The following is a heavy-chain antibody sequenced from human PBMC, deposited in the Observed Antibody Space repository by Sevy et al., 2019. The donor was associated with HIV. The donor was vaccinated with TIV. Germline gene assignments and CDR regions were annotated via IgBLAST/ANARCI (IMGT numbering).Heavy chain of an antibody. CDR3: ANDNPFFYYASGNYYFEGIFDH. J-gene: IGHJ4*02. D-gene: IGHD3-10*01. Sequence: GGSLRLSCVASGFSFSSYAMAWVRQTPGKGLEWVSAITVSGSRTYYADSVKGRFTISSDNSQNILYLQMDSQRVEDTASYYCANDNPFFYYASGNYYFEGIFDHWGQGALVTVSS. CDR1: GFSFSSYA. CDR2: ITVSGSRT. V-gene: IGHV3-23*01.